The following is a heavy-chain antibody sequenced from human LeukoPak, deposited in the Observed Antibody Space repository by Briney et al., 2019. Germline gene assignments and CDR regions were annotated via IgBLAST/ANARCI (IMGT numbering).Heavy chain of an antibody. CDR1: GYTFTSYA. Sequence: ASVKVSCKASGYTFTSYAMNWVRQAPGQGLQWMGWINTNTGNPTYAQGFTGRFVFSLDTSVSTAYLQISSLKAEDTAVYYCARVVGCGGDCYSGISDYWGQGTLVTVSS. D-gene: IGHD2-21*02. J-gene: IGHJ4*02. V-gene: IGHV7-4-1*02. CDR2: INTNTGNP. CDR3: ARVVGCGGDCYSGISDY.